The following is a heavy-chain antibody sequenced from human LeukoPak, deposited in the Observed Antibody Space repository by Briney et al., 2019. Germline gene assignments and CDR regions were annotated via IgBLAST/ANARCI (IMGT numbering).Heavy chain of an antibody. CDR3: ARITVDQGAFDI. CDR2: IYYSGST. J-gene: IGHJ3*02. D-gene: IGHD6-19*01. Sequence: SETLSLTCTVSGGSISSSSYYWGWIRQPPGKGLEWIGSIYYSGSTYYNPSLKSRVTISVDTSKNQFSLKLSSVTAADTAVYYCARITVDQGAFDIWGQGTMVTVSS. V-gene: IGHV4-39*07. CDR1: GGSISSSSYY.